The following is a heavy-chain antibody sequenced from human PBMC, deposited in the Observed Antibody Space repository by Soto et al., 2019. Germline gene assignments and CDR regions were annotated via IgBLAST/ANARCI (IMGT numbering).Heavy chain of an antibody. V-gene: IGHV4-61*01. CDR1: GGSVSSGSDY. D-gene: IGHD3-10*01. J-gene: IGHJ5*02. CDR2: IYYSGST. Sequence: SETLSLTCTVSGGSVSSGSDYWSWIRQPPGKGLEWIGCIYYSGSTNYNPSLKSRVTISVDTSKNQFSLKLSSVTAADTAVYYCARLPARALSYWFEPWGQGTLVTVSS. CDR3: ARLPARALSYWFEP.